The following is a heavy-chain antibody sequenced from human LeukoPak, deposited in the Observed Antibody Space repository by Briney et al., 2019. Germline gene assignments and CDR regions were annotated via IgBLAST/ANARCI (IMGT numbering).Heavy chain of an antibody. CDR3: ARAGRITIFGVVIIGNNWFDP. CDR2: MNPNSGNT. Sequence: ASVKVSRKASGYTFTSYDINWVRQATGQGLEWMGWMNPNSGNTGYAQKFQGRVTITRNTSISTAYMELSSLRSEDTAVYYCARAGRITIFGVVIIGNNWFDPWGQGTLVTVS. V-gene: IGHV1-8*03. CDR1: GYTFTSYD. J-gene: IGHJ5*02. D-gene: IGHD3-3*01.